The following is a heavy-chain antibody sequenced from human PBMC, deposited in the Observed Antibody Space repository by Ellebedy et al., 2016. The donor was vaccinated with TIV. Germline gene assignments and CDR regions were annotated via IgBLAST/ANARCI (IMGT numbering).Heavy chain of an antibody. Sequence: AASVKVSCKASRYTFTIYATTCVRHSPGQAPDWMGWISTYNGNTNYAQKFQGRVIMTTDTSTSTAYMELRSLISDDTAVYYCARQGGTWDTGMDVWGQGTTVTVSS. J-gene: IGHJ6*02. CDR1: RYTFTIYA. D-gene: IGHD1-26*01. V-gene: IGHV1-18*01. CDR3: ARQGGTWDTGMDV. CDR2: ISTYNGNT.